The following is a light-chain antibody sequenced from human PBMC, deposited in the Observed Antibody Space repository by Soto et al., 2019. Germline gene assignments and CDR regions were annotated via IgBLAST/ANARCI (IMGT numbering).Light chain of an antibody. Sequence: DIQMTQSPSSLSASVGDRVTITCRASQSLGTYLNWYQHKPGKAPKIIIYAASFLQPGVPSGFSGSGSGTEFTLTISSLQPEDFATYYCQQSYSTLSFGPGTKVDIK. V-gene: IGKV1-39*01. CDR1: QSLGTY. CDR3: QQSYSTLS. CDR2: AAS. J-gene: IGKJ3*01.